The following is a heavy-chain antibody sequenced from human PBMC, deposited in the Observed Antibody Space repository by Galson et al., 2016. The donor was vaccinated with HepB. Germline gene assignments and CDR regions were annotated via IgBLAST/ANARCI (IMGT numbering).Heavy chain of an antibody. CDR3: ARVIPAGIGAPHLASNWLDP. J-gene: IGHJ5*02. D-gene: IGHD1-26*01. CDR2: IDYRGRA. V-gene: IGHV4-31*03. Sequence: TLSLTCSVSGDSISSDSYYWTWIRRHPTQGLEWLGYIDYRGRASSNPSLKRSVAISAGTPKNQFSLRLSSVTAADTAVYYCARVIPAGIGAPHLASNWLDPWGQGTLVTVSS. CDR1: GDSISSDSYY.